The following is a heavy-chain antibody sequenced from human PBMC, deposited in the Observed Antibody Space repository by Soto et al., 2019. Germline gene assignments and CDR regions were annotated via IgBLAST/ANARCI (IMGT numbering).Heavy chain of an antibody. CDR1: GFTFSSYA. Sequence: PGGSLRLSCAASGFTFSSYAMHWVRQAPGKGLEWVAVISYDGSNKYYADSVKGRFTISRDNSKNTLYLQMNSLRAEDTAVYYCARPLAAAHIIDYWGQGTLVTVSS. J-gene: IGHJ4*02. CDR3: ARPLAAAHIIDY. V-gene: IGHV3-30-3*01. D-gene: IGHD6-13*01. CDR2: ISYDGSNK.